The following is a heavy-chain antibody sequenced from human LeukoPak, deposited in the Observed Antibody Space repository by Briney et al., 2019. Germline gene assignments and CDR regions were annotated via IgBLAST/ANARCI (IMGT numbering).Heavy chain of an antibody. D-gene: IGHD6-19*01. CDR1: GFTFSSYE. V-gene: IGHV3-48*03. J-gene: IGHJ3*02. Sequence: GGSLRLSCAASGFTFSSYEMNWVRQAPGKGLEWVSYISSSGSTIYYADSVKGRFTISRDNAKNSLYLQMNSLKAEDTALYYCAKSQYSSGSGDAFDIWGQGTMVTVSS. CDR3: AKSQYSSGSGDAFDI. CDR2: ISSSGSTI.